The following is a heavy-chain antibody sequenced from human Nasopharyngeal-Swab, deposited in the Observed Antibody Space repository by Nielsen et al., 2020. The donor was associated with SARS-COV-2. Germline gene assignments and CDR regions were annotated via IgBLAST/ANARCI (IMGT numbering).Heavy chain of an antibody. V-gene: IGHV4-4*07. J-gene: IGHJ6*02. Sequence: ESLKISCTVSGGSISSYYWSWIRQPAGKGLEWIGRIYTSGSTNYNPSLKSRVTMSVDTSKNQFSLKLSSVTAADTAVYYCAIGYSGYDRGGGSYYYYYGMDVWGQGTTVTVSS. CDR1: GGSISSYY. D-gene: IGHD5-12*01. CDR2: IYTSGST. CDR3: AIGYSGYDRGGGSYYYYYGMDV.